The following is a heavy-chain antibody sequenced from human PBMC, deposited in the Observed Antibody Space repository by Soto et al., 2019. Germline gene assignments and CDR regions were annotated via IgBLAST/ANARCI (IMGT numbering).Heavy chain of an antibody. CDR3: ASDSTGWFEP. Sequence: SETLSLTCTVPGGSVSSYYWSWIRQPAGKGLEWIGRFYTSGNTNYNPSLKSRVTMSLDTSKNQFSLKLSSVTAADTAVYFCASDSTGWFEPWGQGTLVTVSS. D-gene: IGHD7-27*01. CDR2: FYTSGNT. CDR1: GGSVSSYY. J-gene: IGHJ5*02. V-gene: IGHV4-4*07.